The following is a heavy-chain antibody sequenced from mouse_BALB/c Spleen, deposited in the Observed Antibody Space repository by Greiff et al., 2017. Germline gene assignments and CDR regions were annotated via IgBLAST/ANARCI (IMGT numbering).Heavy chain of an antibody. Sequence: VKLVESGPGLVALSQSLSIICTVSGLSLTSYGVHWVRQPPGKGLEWLGVIWAGGSTNYNSALMFRLSISKDNSKSQVFLEMNSLQADNTAMYYCARDLRGNPFAYGSQGTLMAVSA. CDR3: ARDLRGNPFAY. CDR2: IWAGGST. V-gene: IGHV2-9*02. J-gene: IGHJ3*01. CDR1: GLSLTSYG.